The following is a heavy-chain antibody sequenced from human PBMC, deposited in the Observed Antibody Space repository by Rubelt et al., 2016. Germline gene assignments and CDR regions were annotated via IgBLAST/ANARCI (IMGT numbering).Heavy chain of an antibody. D-gene: IGHD1-26*01. CDR2: ISYDGSNK. J-gene: IGHJ3*02. V-gene: IGHV3-30*18. Sequence: QVQLVESGGGVVQPGRSLRLSCAASGFTFSSYGMHWVRQAPGKGLEWVAVISYDGSNKYYADSVKGRFTISRDNSKNTLYLQMNSRRAEETAGYYCAKDWGATTSDACDIWGQGTMVTVSS. CDR1: GFTFSSYG. CDR3: AKDWGATTSDACDI.